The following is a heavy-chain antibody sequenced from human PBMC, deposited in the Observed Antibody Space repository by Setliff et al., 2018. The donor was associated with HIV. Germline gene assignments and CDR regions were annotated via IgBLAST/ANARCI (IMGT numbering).Heavy chain of an antibody. Sequence: SETLTLTCTVSGFSISTGHYWGWVRQSPGKGLEWIGSVYHSGSTYYAASLKSRVTISVDTSKNQFSLKSTSVTAADTAVYYCARQPPLSALQVWFGDYWGQGILVTVSS. CDR1: GFSISTGHY. J-gene: IGHJ4*02. CDR3: ARQPPLSALQVWFGDY. CDR2: VYHSGST. V-gene: IGHV4-38-2*02. D-gene: IGHD3-10*01.